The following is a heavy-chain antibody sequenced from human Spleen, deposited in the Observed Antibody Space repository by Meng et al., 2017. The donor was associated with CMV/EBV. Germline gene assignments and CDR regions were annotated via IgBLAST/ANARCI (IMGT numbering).Heavy chain of an antibody. J-gene: IGHJ4*02. CDR2: IYYSGST. CDR3: ARVRWGTYYFDY. CDR1: GGSISSGGYY. D-gene: IGHD2-8*02. Sequence: TVSGGSISSGGYYWSWIRQHPGKGLECIGYIYYSGSTYCNPSLKSRVTISVDTSENQFSLKLSSVTAADTAVYYCARVRWGTYYFDYCGQGTLVTVSS. V-gene: IGHV4-31*03.